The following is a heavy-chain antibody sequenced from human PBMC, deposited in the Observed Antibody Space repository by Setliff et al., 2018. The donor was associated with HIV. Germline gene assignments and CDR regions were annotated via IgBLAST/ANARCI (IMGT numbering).Heavy chain of an antibody. D-gene: IGHD2-21*02. V-gene: IGHV4-39*01. Sequence: SETLSLTCSVSGGSINSDNYYWGWIRQAPGKGLEWIGSIYYSGTTYYNPSRRGRVTISVDRSRNQFSLTLNSVTAADTATYYFASRGIVVVTMSMPDEFFVHWGHGTLVTVSS. CDR2: IYYSGTT. CDR1: GGSINSDNYY. J-gene: IGHJ1*01. CDR3: ASRGIVVVTMSMPDEFFVH.